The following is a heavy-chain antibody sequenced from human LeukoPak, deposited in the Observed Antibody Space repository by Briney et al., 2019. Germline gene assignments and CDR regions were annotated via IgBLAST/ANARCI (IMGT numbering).Heavy chain of an antibody. CDR3: VRTRLGEAFDI. D-gene: IGHD3-10*02. J-gene: IGHJ3*02. CDR1: GGSISSNSYY. V-gene: IGHV4-39*01. Sequence: PSETLSLTCTVSGGSISSNSYYWGWIRQPPGKGLEWIGSIYYSGSTYYNRSLKSRVTISVDTSKNQFSLKLSSVTAADTAVYYCVRTRLGEAFDIWGQGTMVTVSS. CDR2: IYYSGST.